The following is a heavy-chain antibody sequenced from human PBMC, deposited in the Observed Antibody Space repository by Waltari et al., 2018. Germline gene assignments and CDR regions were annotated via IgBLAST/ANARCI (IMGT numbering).Heavy chain of an antibody. J-gene: IGHJ4*02. V-gene: IGHV4-39*07. Sequence: QLQLQESGPRLVRPSETLSLTCTVSGGSISSTTYYWAWIRQTPGKGLEWIGNSHYSGNTYYNPSIRSRVTISVDTSKHQFSLNLRSVTAADTAVYYCAIRVVTTGGVDYWGQGTLVTVSS. CDR3: AIRVVTTGGVDY. D-gene: IGHD2-21*02. CDR2: SHYSGNT. CDR1: GGSISSTTYY.